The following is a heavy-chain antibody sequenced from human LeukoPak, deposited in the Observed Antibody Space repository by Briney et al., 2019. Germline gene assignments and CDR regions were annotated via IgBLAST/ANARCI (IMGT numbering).Heavy chain of an antibody. CDR1: GGSISSGGYS. CDR3: ARGQQPLYDILTGSFPRPYYGMDV. D-gene: IGHD3-9*01. V-gene: IGHV4-31*03. CDR2: IYYSGST. Sequence: SQTLSLTCTVSGGSISSGGYSWSWIRQHPGKGLEWIGYIYYSGSTYYNPSLKSRVTIPVDTSKNQFSLKLSSVTAADTAVYYCARGQQPLYDILTGSFPRPYYGMDVWGQGTTVTVSS. J-gene: IGHJ6*02.